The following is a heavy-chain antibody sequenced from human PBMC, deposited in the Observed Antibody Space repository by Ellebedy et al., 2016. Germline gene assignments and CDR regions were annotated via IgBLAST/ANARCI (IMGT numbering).Heavy chain of an antibody. V-gene: IGHV3-23*01. CDR3: AKGIGNIVVVPAANYFDY. D-gene: IGHD2-2*01. Sequence: GESLKISXAASGFTFSSYAMSWVRQAPGKGLEWVSAISGSGGSTYYADSVKGRFTISRDNSKNTLYLQMNSLRAGDTAVYYCAKGIGNIVVVPAANYFDYWGQGTLVTVSS. CDR2: ISGSGGST. J-gene: IGHJ4*02. CDR1: GFTFSSYA.